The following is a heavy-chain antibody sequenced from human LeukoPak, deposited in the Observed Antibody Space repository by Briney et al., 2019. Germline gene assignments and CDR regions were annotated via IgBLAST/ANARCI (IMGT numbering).Heavy chain of an antibody. CDR1: GGTFSSYA. CDR3: AGERSPPIDI. CDR2: IIPIFGTA. Sequence: ASVKVSCKASGGTFSSYAISWVRQAPGQGLEWMGGIIPIFGTANYAQKFQGRVTMTRDTSTSTVYMELSSLRSEDTAVYYCAGERSPPIDIWGQGTMVTVSS. V-gene: IGHV1-69*05. J-gene: IGHJ3*02.